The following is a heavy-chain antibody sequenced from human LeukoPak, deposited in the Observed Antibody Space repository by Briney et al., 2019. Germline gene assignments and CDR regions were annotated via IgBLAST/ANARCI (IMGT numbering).Heavy chain of an antibody. V-gene: IGHV3-9*01. CDR3: AKELGGGSDGLDI. J-gene: IGHJ3*02. CDR2: ISWNSVSI. Sequence: SLRLSCAASGITFDDYAMYWVRQGPGKGLEWVAGISWNSVSIGYADSVKGRFTISRDNAKNSLYLQMNSLRNEDTALYYCAKELGGGSDGLDIWGQGTMVTVSS. D-gene: IGHD2-15*01. CDR1: GITFDDYA.